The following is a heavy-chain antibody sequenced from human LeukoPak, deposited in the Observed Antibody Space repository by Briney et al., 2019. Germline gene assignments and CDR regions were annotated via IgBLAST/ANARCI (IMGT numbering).Heavy chain of an antibody. Sequence: ASVKVSCKASGYTFTSYDINWVRQAPGQGLEWMGWINPNSGGTHYAQKFQGRVTMTRDTSISTAYMGLSRLRSDDTAVYYCAKVGYDILTGYYKGAFDIWGQGTMVTVSS. CDR2: INPNSGGT. CDR1: GYTFTSYD. CDR3: AKVGYDILTGYYKGAFDI. D-gene: IGHD3-9*01. J-gene: IGHJ3*02. V-gene: IGHV1-2*02.